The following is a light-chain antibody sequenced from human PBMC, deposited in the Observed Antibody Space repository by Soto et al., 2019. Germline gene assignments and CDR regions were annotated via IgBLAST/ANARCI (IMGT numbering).Light chain of an antibody. V-gene: IGKV2-28*01. J-gene: IGKJ4*01. CDR2: LAT. Sequence: DIVMTQSPLSLPVTPGEPASISCRSSQSLLHSNGYNYLDWYLQKPGQSPQPLISLATNRASGVPDRFSGSGSGTDFTLKISRVEAEDVGVYYCMQALQTPFTFGGGTKVDIK. CDR1: QSLLHSNGYNY. CDR3: MQALQTPFT.